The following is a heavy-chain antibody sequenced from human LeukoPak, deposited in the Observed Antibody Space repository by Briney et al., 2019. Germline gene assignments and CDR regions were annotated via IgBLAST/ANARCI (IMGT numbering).Heavy chain of an antibody. D-gene: IGHD3-3*01. CDR2: ISGSGGST. J-gene: IGHJ4*02. CDR3: AKDPLAADFLIGYGFDS. Sequence: GGSLRLSCAASGFTFSSYGMGWVRQAPGKGPEWVSAISGSGGSTYYADSVKGRFTISRDNSNNTLYLQMNSLRAEDTAVYYCAKDPLAADFLIGYGFDSWGQGTLVTVSS. V-gene: IGHV3-23*01. CDR1: GFTFSSYG.